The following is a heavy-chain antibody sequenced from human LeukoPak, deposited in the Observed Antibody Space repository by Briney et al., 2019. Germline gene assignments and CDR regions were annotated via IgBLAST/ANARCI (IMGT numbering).Heavy chain of an antibody. CDR2: IKQDGSEK. Sequence: PGGSLRLSCAASGFTFSSYWMSWVRQAPGKGLEWVANIKQDGSEKYYVDSVKGRFTISRDNAKNSLYLQMNSLRAEDTAVYYCARESIWTWELLRMYYYYYYMDVWGKGTTVTVSS. D-gene: IGHD1-26*01. J-gene: IGHJ6*03. CDR3: ARESIWTWELLRMYYYYYYMDV. V-gene: IGHV3-7*01. CDR1: GFTFSSYW.